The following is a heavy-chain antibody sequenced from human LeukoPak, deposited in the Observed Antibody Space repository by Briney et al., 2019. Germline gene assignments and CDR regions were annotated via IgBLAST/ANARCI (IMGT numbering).Heavy chain of an antibody. CDR2: INPNSGGT. CDR1: GYTFTGYY. Sequence: GASVKVSCKASGYTFTGYYMHWVRQAPGQGLEWMGRINPNSGGTNYAQKFQGRVTMTRDTSINTAYMELGRLTSDDTAVYYCARGVVVVAATQMDYWGQGTLVTVSS. J-gene: IGHJ4*02. CDR3: ARGVVVVAATQMDY. D-gene: IGHD2-15*01. V-gene: IGHV1-2*06.